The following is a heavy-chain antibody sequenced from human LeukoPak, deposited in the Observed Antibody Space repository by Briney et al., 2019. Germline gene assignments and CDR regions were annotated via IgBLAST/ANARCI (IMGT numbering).Heavy chain of an antibody. V-gene: IGHV4-30-4*01. J-gene: IGHJ5*02. CDR3: AGEWSDYGRWFDP. CDR2: IYYSGST. Sequence: SQTLSLTCTVSGGCISSGDYYWSWIRQPPGKGVEWIGYIYYSGSTYYNPSLKSRVTISVDTSKNQFSLKLSSVTAADTAVYYCAGEWSDYGRWFDPWGQGTLVTVSS. CDR1: GGCISSGDYY. D-gene: IGHD4-17*01.